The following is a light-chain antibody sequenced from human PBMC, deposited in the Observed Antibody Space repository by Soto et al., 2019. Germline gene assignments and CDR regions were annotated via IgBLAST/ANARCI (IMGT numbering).Light chain of an antibody. CDR3: QQRSNWPPSIT. CDR2: DAS. CDR1: QSVSSGL. J-gene: IGKJ5*01. V-gene: IGKV3D-20*02. Sequence: DIELTQSPGTLSLSPGERATLSCRASQSVSSGLLAWYQHKPGQAPSLLIFDASRRATGIPDRFSGSGSGTDFTLTISSLEPEDFAVYYCQQRSNWPPSITFGQGTRREIK.